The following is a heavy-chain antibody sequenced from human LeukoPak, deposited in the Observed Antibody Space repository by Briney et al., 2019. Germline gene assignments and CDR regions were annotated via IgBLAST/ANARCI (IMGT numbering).Heavy chain of an antibody. CDR3: ASPRGVSLYYFDY. CDR2: IIPIFGTA. V-gene: IGHV1-69*13. D-gene: IGHD3-10*01. CDR1: GGTFSSYA. Sequence: GASVKVSCKASGGTFSSYAISWVRQAPGQGLEWMGGIIPIFGTANYAQKFQGRVTITADESTSTAYMELSSPRSEDTAVYYCASPRGVSLYYFDYWGQGTLVTVSS. J-gene: IGHJ4*02.